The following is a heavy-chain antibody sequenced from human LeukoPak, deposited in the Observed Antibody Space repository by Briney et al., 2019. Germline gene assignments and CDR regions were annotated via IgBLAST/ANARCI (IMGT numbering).Heavy chain of an antibody. CDR1: VYTFTGYY. D-gene: IGHD5-12*01. Sequence: ASVHVSCKASVYTFTGYYIHWVRQAPGQGLEWMGWINPINGATNYAQKFQGRVTMTRDTSISTAYMELSRLRSDDTAVYYCARSGLWWLPLWYYYYMDVWGKGTTVTVSS. CDR3: ARSGLWWLPLWYYYYMDV. J-gene: IGHJ6*03. V-gene: IGHV1-2*02. CDR2: INPINGAT.